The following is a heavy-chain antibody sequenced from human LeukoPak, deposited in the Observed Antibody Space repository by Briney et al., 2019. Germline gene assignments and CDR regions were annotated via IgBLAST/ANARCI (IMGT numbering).Heavy chain of an antibody. J-gene: IGHJ4*02. V-gene: IGHV1-2*02. CDR1: GGIFGSYA. CDR3: ARSSGWYPVDY. D-gene: IGHD6-19*01. Sequence: ASVKVSCKASGGIFGSYAINWVRQAPGQGLEWMGWITPNSDYTNYAQKFQGRVTMTRDTSINTAYMQLSRLTSDDTAVYFCARSSGWYPVDYWGQGTLVTVSS. CDR2: ITPNSDYT.